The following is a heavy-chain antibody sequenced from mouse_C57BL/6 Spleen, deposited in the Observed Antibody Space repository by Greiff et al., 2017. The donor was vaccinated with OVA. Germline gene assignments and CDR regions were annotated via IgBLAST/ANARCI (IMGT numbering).Heavy chain of an antibody. D-gene: IGHD1-1*01. J-gene: IGHJ1*03. Sequence: VQLQQPGAELVKPGASVKLSCKASGYTFTSYWMHWVKQRPGQGLEWIGMIHPNSGSTNYNEKFKSKATLTVDKSSSTAYMQLSSLTSEDSAVYYCARIKTTDWYFDVWGTGTTVTVSS. CDR2: IHPNSGST. CDR3: ARIKTTDWYFDV. V-gene: IGHV1-64*01. CDR1: GYTFTSYW.